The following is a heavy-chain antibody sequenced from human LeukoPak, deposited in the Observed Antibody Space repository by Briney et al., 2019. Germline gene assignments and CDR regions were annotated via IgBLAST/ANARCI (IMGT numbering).Heavy chain of an antibody. Sequence: ASVKVSCKASGYTFTGYYMHWVRQAPVQGLEWMGWINPNSGGTNYAQKFQGRVTMTRDTSISTAYMELSRLRSDDTAVYYCARDPLDVVVVPATKGVDYYYYYYMDVWGKGTTVTISS. CDR3: ARDPLDVVVVPATKGVDYYYYYYMDV. D-gene: IGHD2-2*01. V-gene: IGHV1-2*02. CDR1: GYTFTGYY. J-gene: IGHJ6*03. CDR2: INPNSGGT.